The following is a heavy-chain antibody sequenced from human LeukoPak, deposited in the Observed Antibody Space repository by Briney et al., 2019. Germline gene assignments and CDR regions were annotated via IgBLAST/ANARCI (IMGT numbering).Heavy chain of an antibody. V-gene: IGHV1-18*01. Sequence: ASVKVSCKASGYTFTSYGISWVRQAPGQGLEWMGWISAYNGNTNYAQKLQGRVTMTTDTATSTAYMEVRSLRSDDTAVYYCARENVIRGPDYWGQGTLVTVSS. CDR3: ARENVIRGPDY. CDR2: ISAYNGNT. J-gene: IGHJ4*02. D-gene: IGHD2-21*01. CDR1: GYTFTSYG.